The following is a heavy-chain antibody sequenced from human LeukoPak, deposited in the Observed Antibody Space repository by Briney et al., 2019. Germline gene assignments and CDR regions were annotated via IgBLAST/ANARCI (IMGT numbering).Heavy chain of an antibody. J-gene: IGHJ3*02. Sequence: GASVTVSCKASGGTFSSYAISWVRQAPGQGLEWMGGIIPIFGTANYAQKFQGRVTITADESTSTAYMELSSLRSEDTAVYYCAREPRGKDAFDIWGQGTMVTVSS. CDR3: AREPRGKDAFDI. CDR2: IIPIFGTA. V-gene: IGHV1-69*01. CDR1: GGTFSSYA.